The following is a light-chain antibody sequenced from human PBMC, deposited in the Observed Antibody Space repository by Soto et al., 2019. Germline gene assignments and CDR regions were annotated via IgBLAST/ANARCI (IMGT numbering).Light chain of an antibody. V-gene: IGLV1-51*01. Sequence: QSVLTQPPSVSAAPGQKVTISCSGSSSNIGTNYVSWYQQLPGRAPKLVIFDNSKRPSGIPVRFSGSKSGSSATLGVTGPQTGDEADYYCGTWDSDLSAEVFGGGTKLTVL. CDR2: DNS. CDR1: SSNIGTNY. J-gene: IGLJ3*02. CDR3: GTWDSDLSAEV.